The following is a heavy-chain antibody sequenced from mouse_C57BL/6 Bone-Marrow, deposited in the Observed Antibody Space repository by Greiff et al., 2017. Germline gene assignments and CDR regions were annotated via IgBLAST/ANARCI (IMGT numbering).Heavy chain of an antibody. CDR2: IWRGGST. CDR1: GFSLTSYG. V-gene: IGHV2-2*01. CDR3: ASLYDYAWFAY. J-gene: IGHJ3*01. Sequence: QVQLQQSGPGLVQPSQSLSITCTVSGFSLTSYGVHWVRQSPGKGLEWLGVIWRGGSTDYNDAFISRLSISKDNSKSQVFFKMNSLQAYDTAIYYCASLYDYAWFAYWGQGTLVTVSA. D-gene: IGHD2-4*01.